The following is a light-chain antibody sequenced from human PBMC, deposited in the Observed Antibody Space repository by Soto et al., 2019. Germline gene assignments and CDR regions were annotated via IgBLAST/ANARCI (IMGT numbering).Light chain of an antibody. V-gene: IGKV1-39*01. CDR3: QQSYSTPPIT. J-gene: IGKJ5*01. Sequence: IQMTQSPSSLSASVGDRVTITCRASQSISSNLNWYQQKAGKAPKLLIYAASSLQSGVPSRFSGSGSGTDFTPTIRSLQPEDFATYYCQQSYSTPPITFGQGTRLEIK. CDR2: AAS. CDR1: QSISSN.